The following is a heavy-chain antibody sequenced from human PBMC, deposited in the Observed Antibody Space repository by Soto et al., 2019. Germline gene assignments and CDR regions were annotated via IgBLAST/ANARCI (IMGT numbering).Heavy chain of an antibody. CDR3: ARWKSAGKYYYYYGMDV. Sequence: LSLTCAVYGGSFSGYYWSWIRQPPGKGLEWIGEINHSGSTNYNPSLKSRVTISVDTSKNQFSLKLSSVTAADTAVYYCARWKSAGKYYYYYGMDVWGQGTTVTVSS. CDR2: INHSGST. J-gene: IGHJ6*02. D-gene: IGHD3-10*01. V-gene: IGHV4-34*01. CDR1: GGSFSGYY.